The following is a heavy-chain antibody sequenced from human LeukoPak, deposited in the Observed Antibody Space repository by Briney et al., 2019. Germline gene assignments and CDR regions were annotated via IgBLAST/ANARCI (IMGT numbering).Heavy chain of an antibody. CDR2: IASDGSST. V-gene: IGHV3-74*01. CDR3: ARGRPHGNDY. Sequence: GGSLRLSCAASGFTFSSYWMNWVRQAPGKGLVWVSRIASDGSSTTYADSVKGRFSISKDNAKNTLYLQMNSLRVEDTAVYYCARGRPHGNDYWGQGTLVTVSS. CDR1: GFTFSSYW. D-gene: IGHD4-23*01. J-gene: IGHJ4*02.